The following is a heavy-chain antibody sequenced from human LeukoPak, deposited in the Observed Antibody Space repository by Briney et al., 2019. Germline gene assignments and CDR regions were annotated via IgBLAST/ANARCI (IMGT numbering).Heavy chain of an antibody. D-gene: IGHD2-8*02. V-gene: IGHV1-46*01. CDR1: GYTFTNYL. CDR2: ITPSVDTT. Sequence: ASVKVSCKASGYTFTNYLLHWVRQAPGQGLEWVGRITPSVDTTNYAQKFRDRVTMTRDTSTSSVYMELSSLRSEDTAVYHCVREESGGYFDYWGQGSLVTVSS. CDR3: VREESGGYFDY. J-gene: IGHJ4*02.